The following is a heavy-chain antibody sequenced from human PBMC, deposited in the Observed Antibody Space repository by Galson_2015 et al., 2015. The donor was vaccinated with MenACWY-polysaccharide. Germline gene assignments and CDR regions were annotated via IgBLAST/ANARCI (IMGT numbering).Heavy chain of an antibody. CDR2: ISSSSSTI. Sequence: SLRLSCAVSGFTFSYYNMDWVRQAPGKGLEWVSYISSSSSTIYYAESVKGRFTISRDNANNSLYLQMNSLRDEGTAVYYCARDNMVAGAVDIWGQGTMVTVSS. J-gene: IGHJ3*02. CDR1: GFTFSYYN. D-gene: IGHD5-12*01. CDR3: ARDNMVAGAVDI. V-gene: IGHV3-48*02.